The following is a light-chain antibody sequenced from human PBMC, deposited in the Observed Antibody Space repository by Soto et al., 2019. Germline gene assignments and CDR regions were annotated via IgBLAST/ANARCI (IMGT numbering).Light chain of an antibody. CDR1: QSINY. CDR2: GAS. V-gene: IGKV3-20*01. J-gene: IGKJ4*01. Sequence: EIVLTQSPGTLSLSPGERATLSCRASQSINYLAWYQQKPGQVPRLLIYGASTRATGIPDRFSGSGSGTDFTLTISRLEPEYCAVYYCQQSGSAGTFGGGTKVQIK. CDR3: QQSGSAGT.